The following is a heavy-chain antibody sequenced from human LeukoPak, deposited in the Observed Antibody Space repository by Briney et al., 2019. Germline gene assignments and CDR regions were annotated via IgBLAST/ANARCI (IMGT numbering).Heavy chain of an antibody. CDR3: ANPVYSNYDLPLIDY. CDR2: INSDGSWT. D-gene: IGHD4-11*01. V-gene: IGHV3-74*01. CDR1: GNYW. Sequence: GGSLRLSCAASGNYWMHWVRQAPGKGLVWVSHINSDGSWTGYADSVKGRFTISKDNAKNTVYLQMNSLRAEDTAVYYCANPVYSNYDLPLIDYWGQGTLVTVSS. J-gene: IGHJ4*02.